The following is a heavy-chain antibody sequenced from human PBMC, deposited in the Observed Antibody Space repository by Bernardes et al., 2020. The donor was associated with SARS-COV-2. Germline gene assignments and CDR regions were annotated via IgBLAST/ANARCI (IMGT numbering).Heavy chain of an antibody. D-gene: IGHD3-22*01. CDR2: ISNSGSTI. CDR1: GFSFSSYD. V-gene: IGHV3-48*03. Sequence: GGSLRLSCADSGFSFSSYDINWVRQAPGKGLEWISYISNSGSTIYYADSVKGRFTISRDNAKNSLYLQMNSLRAEDTAVYYCAKTGRYYDSRGYSPFDYWGQGTLVTVSS. J-gene: IGHJ4*02. CDR3: AKTGRYYDSRGYSPFDY.